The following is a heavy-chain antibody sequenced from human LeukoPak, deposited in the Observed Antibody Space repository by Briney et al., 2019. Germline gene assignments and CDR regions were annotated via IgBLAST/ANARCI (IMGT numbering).Heavy chain of an antibody. CDR1: GYTFTGYY. CDR2: INPNSGGT. CDR3: ARDRSTVTKDWFDP. Sequence: DSVKVSCKASGYTFTGYYMHWVRQAPGQGFEWLGWINPNSGGTNYAQKFQGRVTMTRDTSISTAYMELSRLRSDDTAVYYCARDRSTVTKDWFDPWGQGTLVTVSS. V-gene: IGHV1-2*02. J-gene: IGHJ5*02. D-gene: IGHD4-17*01.